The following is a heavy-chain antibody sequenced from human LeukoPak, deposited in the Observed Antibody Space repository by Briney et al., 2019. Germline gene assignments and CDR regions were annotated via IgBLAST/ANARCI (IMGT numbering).Heavy chain of an antibody. CDR2: IYTSGST. V-gene: IGHV4-61*02. Sequence: SETLSLTCTVSGGSISSGSYYWSWIRQPAGKGLQWIGCIYTSGSTNYNSSLKSRVTISVDTSKNQFSLNLSSVTAADTAVYYCARARSIFEVARGAFDIWGQGTMVTVSS. CDR1: GGSISSGSYY. J-gene: IGHJ3*02. D-gene: IGHD3-3*01. CDR3: ARARSIFEVARGAFDI.